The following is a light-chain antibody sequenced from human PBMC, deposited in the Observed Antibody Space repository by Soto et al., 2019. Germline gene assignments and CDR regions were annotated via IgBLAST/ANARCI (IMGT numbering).Light chain of an antibody. V-gene: IGKV1-39*01. J-gene: IGKJ4*01. CDR1: QSISTY. Sequence: DLQMTQSPSSLSASLGDRVTITCRASQSISTYLHWYQQKPGKAPRLLIYAASSLQSGVPSRFSGSGSGADFTLTISSLQPEDSATYYCQQTHSIPRTFGGGTKVEIK. CDR2: AAS. CDR3: QQTHSIPRT.